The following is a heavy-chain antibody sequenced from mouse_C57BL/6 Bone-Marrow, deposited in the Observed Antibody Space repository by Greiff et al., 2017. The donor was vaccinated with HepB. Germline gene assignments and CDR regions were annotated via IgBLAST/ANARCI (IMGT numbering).Heavy chain of an antibody. Sequence: QVQLQQSGAELVRPGASVKLSCKASGYTFTSYGISWVKQRTGQGLEWIGEIYPRSGNTYYNEKFKGKATLTADKSSSTAYMELRSLTSEASAVYFCARRVEQLGRRIYWGQGTTLTVSS. CDR1: GYTFTSYG. J-gene: IGHJ2*01. V-gene: IGHV1-81*01. D-gene: IGHD3-1*01. CDR2: IYPRSGNT. CDR3: ARRVEQLGRRIY.